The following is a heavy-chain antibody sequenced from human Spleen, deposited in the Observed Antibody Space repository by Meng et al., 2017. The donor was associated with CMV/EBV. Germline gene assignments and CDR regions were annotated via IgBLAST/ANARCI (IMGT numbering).Heavy chain of an antibody. J-gene: IGHJ4*02. CDR3: ARSSGWSRFDY. V-gene: IGHV1-2*02. CDR2: INPNSDT. D-gene: IGHD6-19*01. CDR1: GYTLTDYY. Sequence: QVQLVQSGAEVKKPGASVKFSCKASGYTLTDYYIPWVRQAPGQWFEWMGWINPNSDTNYAQNFQGRVTMTRDMSINTVYMELSRLTSDDTAVYYCARSSGWSRFDYWGQGTLVTVSS.